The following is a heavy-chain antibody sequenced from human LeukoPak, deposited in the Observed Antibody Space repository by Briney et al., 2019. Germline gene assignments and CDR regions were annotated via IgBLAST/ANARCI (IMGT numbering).Heavy chain of an antibody. J-gene: IGHJ4*02. CDR3: ARLQEPGPWFGDNGYYFDY. V-gene: IGHV4-59*08. CDR1: GGSISSYY. Sequence: SETLSLTCTVSGGSISSYYWSWIRQPPGKGLEWIGYIYYSGSTNYNPSLKSRVTISVDTSKNQFSLKLSSVTAADTAVYYCARLQEPGPWFGDNGYYFDYWGQGTLVTVSS. D-gene: IGHD3-10*01. CDR2: IYYSGST.